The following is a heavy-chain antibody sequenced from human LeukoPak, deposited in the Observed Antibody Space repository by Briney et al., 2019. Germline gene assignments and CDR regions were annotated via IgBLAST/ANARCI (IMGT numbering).Heavy chain of an antibody. Sequence: GGSLRLSCAASGFSFRDYTMNWVRQAPGKGLEWVSTMSGDATSTYYADSVKGRFTISRDNSKNTLYLQMNSLRADDTAVYYCAKRTSGSSWYSSDSWGQGTLVTVSS. CDR1: GFSFRDYT. D-gene: IGHD6-13*01. CDR2: MSGDATST. J-gene: IGHJ4*02. V-gene: IGHV3-23*01. CDR3: AKRTSGSSWYSSDS.